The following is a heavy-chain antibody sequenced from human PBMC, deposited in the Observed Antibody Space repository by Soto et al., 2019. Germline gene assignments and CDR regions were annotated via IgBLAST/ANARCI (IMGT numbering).Heavy chain of an antibody. J-gene: IGHJ6*03. Sequence: GGSLRLSCVASGYNFNKYAVSWVRQAPGKGLEWVSAISSGSDNTHYADSVKGRFTITRDNSKNLLYLEMNSLTAEDTAVYYCARVGVRGPSYYMDFRGKGTTVTVSS. CDR3: ARVGVRGPSYYMDF. V-gene: IGHV3-23*01. D-gene: IGHD3-10*01. CDR2: ISSGSDNT. CDR1: GYNFNKYA.